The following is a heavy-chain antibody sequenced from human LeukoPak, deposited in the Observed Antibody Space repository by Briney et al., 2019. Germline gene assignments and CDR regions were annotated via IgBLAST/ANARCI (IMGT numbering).Heavy chain of an antibody. CDR3: ARLALGFDP. J-gene: IGHJ5*02. CDR2: IYYSGST. Sequence: SETLSLTCTVSGGSISSYYWSWIRQPPGKGLEWIGYIYYSGSTNYNPSLKSRVTISVDTSKNQFSLKLSPVTAADTAVYYCARLALGFDPWGQGTLVTVSS. CDR1: GGSISSYY. D-gene: IGHD2-21*01. V-gene: IGHV4-59*01.